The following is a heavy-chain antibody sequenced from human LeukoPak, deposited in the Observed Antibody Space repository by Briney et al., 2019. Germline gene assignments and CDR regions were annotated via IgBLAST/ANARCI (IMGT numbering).Heavy chain of an antibody. V-gene: IGHV4-39*07. CDR3: CGSGWFAGPFGY. CDR2: MHYSGST. CDR1: GVSITKNGYY. D-gene: IGHD6-19*01. J-gene: IGHJ4*02. Sequence: SETLSLTCSVSGVSITKNGYYWGWLRQSPETGLEWIGSMHYSGSTYYNPSLNSRVTISVDTSKNQFSLELTSVTAADTAVYYCCGSGWFAGPFGYWGQGALVTVSS.